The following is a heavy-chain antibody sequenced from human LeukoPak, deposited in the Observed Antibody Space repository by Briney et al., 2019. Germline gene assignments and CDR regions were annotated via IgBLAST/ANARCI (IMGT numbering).Heavy chain of an antibody. V-gene: IGHV4-38-2*02. Sequence: SETLSLTCTVSGDSISSGDYYWGWIRQPPGKGLEWIGSIYHSGSTYYNPSLKSRVTISVDTSKNQFSLKLSSVTAADTAVYYCARGGQQLGEFDYWGQGTLVTVSS. CDR1: GDSISSGDYY. D-gene: IGHD6-13*01. CDR3: ARGGQQLGEFDY. CDR2: IYHSGST. J-gene: IGHJ4*02.